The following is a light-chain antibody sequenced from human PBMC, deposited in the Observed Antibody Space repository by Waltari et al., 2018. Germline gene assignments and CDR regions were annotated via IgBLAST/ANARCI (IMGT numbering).Light chain of an antibody. V-gene: IGKV3-20*01. CDR2: GAS. CDR3: QQYVISPYT. Sequence: EIVLTQSPGTLSLFPGERAILSCRASQSVRSSYLAWDQQKPGQAPRRLIYGASSRATGIPDRFSGSGSGTDFTLTISRLEPEDFAVYYCQQYVISPYTFGQGTKLEIK. CDR1: QSVRSSY. J-gene: IGKJ2*01.